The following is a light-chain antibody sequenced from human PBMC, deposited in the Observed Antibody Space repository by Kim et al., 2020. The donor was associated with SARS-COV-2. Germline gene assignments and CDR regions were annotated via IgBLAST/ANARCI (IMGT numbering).Light chain of an antibody. CDR1: GGSIDDNY. CDR2: EDD. Sequence: GKTVTISCTRSGGSIDDNYVPWYQQRPGGVPTTVIYEDDQRPSGVSDRFSGSIDNSSNSASLTISGLKTEDEADYYCQSYNRSNVVFGGGTQLTVL. CDR3: QSYNRSNVV. J-gene: IGLJ2*01. V-gene: IGLV6-57*03.